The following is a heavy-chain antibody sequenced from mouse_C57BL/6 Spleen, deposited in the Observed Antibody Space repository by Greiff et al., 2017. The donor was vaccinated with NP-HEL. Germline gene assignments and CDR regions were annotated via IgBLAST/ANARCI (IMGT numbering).Heavy chain of an antibody. V-gene: IGHV3-6*01. CDR2: ISYDGSN. CDR1: GYSITSGYY. J-gene: IGHJ2*01. CDR3: ARDLHYYGSSYYFDY. D-gene: IGHD1-1*01. Sequence: EVKLMESGPGLVKPSQSLSLTCSVTGYSITSGYYWNWIRQFPGNKLEWMGYISYDGSNNYNPSLKNRISITRDTSKNQFFLKLNSVTTEDTATYYCARDLHYYGSSYYFDYWGQGTTLTVSS.